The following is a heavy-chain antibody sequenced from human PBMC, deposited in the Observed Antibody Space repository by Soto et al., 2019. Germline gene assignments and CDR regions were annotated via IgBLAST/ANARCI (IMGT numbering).Heavy chain of an antibody. J-gene: IGHJ4*02. Sequence: AVKVSCKASGGTFSSYAISWVRQAPGQGLEWMGGVIPIFGTANYAQKFQGRVTITADESTSTAYMELSSLRSEDTAVYYCAREVSSPNWGQGTLVTVSS. V-gene: IGHV1-69*13. CDR3: AREVSSPN. CDR1: GGTFSSYA. D-gene: IGHD2-2*01. CDR2: VIPIFGTA.